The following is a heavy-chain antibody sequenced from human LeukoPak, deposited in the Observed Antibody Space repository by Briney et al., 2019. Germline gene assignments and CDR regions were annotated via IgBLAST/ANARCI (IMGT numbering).Heavy chain of an antibody. CDR3: ARDGYYDSSGYPFDY. V-gene: IGHV3-7*03. CDR2: IKQDGSEK. CDR1: GFTFSSYW. D-gene: IGHD3-22*01. Sequence: GGSLRLSCAASGFTFSSYWMSWVRQAPGKGLEWVANIKQDGSEKYYVDSVKGRFTISRDNAKNSLYLQMNSLRAEDTALYYCARDGYYDSSGYPFDYWGQGTLVTVSS. J-gene: IGHJ4*02.